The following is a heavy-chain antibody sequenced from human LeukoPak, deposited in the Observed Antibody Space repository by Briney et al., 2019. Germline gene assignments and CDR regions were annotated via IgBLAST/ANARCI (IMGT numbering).Heavy chain of an antibody. CDR2: INWNGGST. Sequence: GVSLRLSCAASGFTFRSDEMNWARQAPGKGLEWGSGINWNGGSTVYADSVKGRFTISRDNAKNTLYLQMNSLRAEDTALYYCARHLLPTASWFDPWGQGTLVTVSS. J-gene: IGHJ5*02. CDR1: GFTFRSDE. V-gene: IGHV3-20*04. D-gene: IGHD4-11*01. CDR3: ARHLLPTASWFDP.